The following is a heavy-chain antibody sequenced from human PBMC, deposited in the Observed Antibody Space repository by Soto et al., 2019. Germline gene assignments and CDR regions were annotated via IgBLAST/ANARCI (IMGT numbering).Heavy chain of an antibody. Sequence: GASVKVSCKASGYTFTGYYMHWVRQAPGQGLEWMGWINPNSGGTNYAQKFQGWVTMTRDTSISTAYMELSRLRSDDTAVYYCARDGLKAAAGSLYYYYMDVWGKGTTLTVSS. CDR1: GYTFTGYY. J-gene: IGHJ6*03. CDR2: INPNSGGT. CDR3: ARDGLKAAAGSLYYYYMDV. D-gene: IGHD6-13*01. V-gene: IGHV1-2*04.